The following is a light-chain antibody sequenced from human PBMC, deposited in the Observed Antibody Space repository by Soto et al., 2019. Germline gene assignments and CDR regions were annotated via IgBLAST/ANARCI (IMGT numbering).Light chain of an antibody. V-gene: IGLV1-47*01. Sequence: QSVLTQPPSTSATPGQRVTISCSGSTSSIGSNYVYWYQQLPGTAPKLLIYRNNQRPSGVPDRFSGSKSGTSASLAITGLQAEDEADYYCQSYDSSLSGSVFGGGTKLTVL. CDR2: RNN. CDR3: QSYDSSLSGSV. J-gene: IGLJ2*01. CDR1: TSSIGSNY.